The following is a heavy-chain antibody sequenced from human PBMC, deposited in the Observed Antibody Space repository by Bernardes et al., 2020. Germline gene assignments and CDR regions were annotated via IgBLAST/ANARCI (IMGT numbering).Heavy chain of an antibody. Sequence: SETLSLTCTVSGGSISSGGYYWSWIRQHPGKGLEWIGYIYYSGSTYYNPSLKSRVTISVDTSKNQFSLKLSSVTAADTAVYYCARAGRAMVRGVPREFDPWGQGTLVTVSS. CDR3: ARAGRAMVRGVPREFDP. CDR2: IYYSGST. CDR1: GGSISSGGYY. V-gene: IGHV4-31*03. J-gene: IGHJ5*02. D-gene: IGHD3-10*01.